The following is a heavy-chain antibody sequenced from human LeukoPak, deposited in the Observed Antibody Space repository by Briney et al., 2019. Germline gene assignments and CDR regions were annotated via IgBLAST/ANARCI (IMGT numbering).Heavy chain of an antibody. Sequence: GGSLRLSCAVSGFTFSRNSMNWVRQAPGKGLEWVSSISTSSSYIYYADSVKGRFTISRDNAKNSLYLQMNSLRAEDTAVYYCARERGYSYGSVYYFDYWGQGTLVTVSS. CDR2: ISTSSSYI. CDR3: ARERGYSYGSVYYFDY. J-gene: IGHJ4*02. CDR1: GFTFSRNS. V-gene: IGHV3-21*01. D-gene: IGHD5-18*01.